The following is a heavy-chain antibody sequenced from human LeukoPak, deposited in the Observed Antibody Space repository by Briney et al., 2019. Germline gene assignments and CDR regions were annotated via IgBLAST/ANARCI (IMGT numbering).Heavy chain of an antibody. CDR3: AKGIQLWLRGDFDY. CDR2: ISGSGGST. V-gene: IGHV3-23*01. J-gene: IGHJ4*02. D-gene: IGHD5-18*01. Sequence: QPGGSLRLSCAASGSTFSSYAMSWVRPAPGKGLEWVSAISGSGGSTYYADSVKGRFTISRDNSKNTLYLQMNSLRAEDTAVYYCAKGIQLWLRGDFDYWGQGTLVTVSS. CDR1: GSTFSSYA.